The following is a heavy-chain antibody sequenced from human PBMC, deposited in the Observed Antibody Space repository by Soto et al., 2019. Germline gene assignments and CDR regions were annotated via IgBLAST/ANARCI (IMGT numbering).Heavy chain of an antibody. Sequence: SETLSLTCIVSGGSISSSNYHWGWIRQPPGKGLEWIGSIYYTGSTQYNPSLKSRVTVSADTSKNQFSLRLSSVIAADTAVYYCARHESHSQSSGTYLDYWGQGTLVTVSS. D-gene: IGHD3-10*01. V-gene: IGHV4-39*01. CDR3: ARHESHSQSSGTYLDY. CDR1: GGSISSSNYH. J-gene: IGHJ4*02. CDR2: IYYTGST.